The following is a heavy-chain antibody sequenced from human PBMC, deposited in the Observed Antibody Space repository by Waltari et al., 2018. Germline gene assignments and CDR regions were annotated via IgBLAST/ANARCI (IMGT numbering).Heavy chain of an antibody. V-gene: IGHV3-23*01. CDR3: AKDLGDTQGVDY. J-gene: IGHJ4*02. Sequence: EVQLLESGGGLVQPGGSLRLSCAASGFPFSSYAMSWVRQAPGKGLEWVSAISGSGGSTYYADSVKGRFTISRDNSKNTLYLQMNSLRAEDTAVYYCAKDLGDTQGVDYWGQGTLVTVSS. CDR2: ISGSGGST. CDR1: GFPFSSYA. D-gene: IGHD3-16*01.